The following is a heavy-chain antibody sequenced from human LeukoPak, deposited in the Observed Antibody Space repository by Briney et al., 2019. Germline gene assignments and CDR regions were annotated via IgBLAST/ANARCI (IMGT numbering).Heavy chain of an antibody. J-gene: IGHJ4*02. CDR3: ARYSSSSALFY. CDR2: INGDGRST. Sequence: PGGSLRLSCAASGFTLSDYWMHWVRQVPGEGPVWVSRINGDGRSTTYADPVKSRFTISRDNAKKSLYLQMNSLRADDTAVYYCARYSSSSALFYWGQGTLVTVSS. CDR1: GFTLSDYW. V-gene: IGHV3-74*01. D-gene: IGHD6-6*01.